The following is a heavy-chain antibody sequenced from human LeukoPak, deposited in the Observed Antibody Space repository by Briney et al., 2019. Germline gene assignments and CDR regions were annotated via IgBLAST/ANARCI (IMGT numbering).Heavy chain of an antibody. CDR1: GFTFSSFA. Sequence: GGSLRLSCAASGFTFSSFAMNWVRQAPGKGLEWVSVISGSGGTTYYADSVKGRFTISRDSSKNTLYLQMNSLRAEDTAVYCCAKVSGGGLYYDGMDVWGQGTTVTVSS. V-gene: IGHV3-23*01. D-gene: IGHD1-14*01. CDR2: ISGSGGTT. CDR3: AKVSGGGLYYDGMDV. J-gene: IGHJ6*02.